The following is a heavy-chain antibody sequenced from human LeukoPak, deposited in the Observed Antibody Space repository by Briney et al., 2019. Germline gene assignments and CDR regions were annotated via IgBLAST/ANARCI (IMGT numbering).Heavy chain of an antibody. D-gene: IGHD3-10*01. J-gene: IGHJ3*02. Sequence: ASVKVSCKASGGTFSSYAISWVRQAPGQGLEWMGIINPSGGSTSYAQKFQGRVTMTRDTSTSIVYMELSSLRSEDTAVYYYASQGSSDAFDIWGQGTMVTVSS. CDR2: INPSGGST. CDR3: ASQGSSDAFDI. CDR1: GGTFSSYA. V-gene: IGHV1-46*01.